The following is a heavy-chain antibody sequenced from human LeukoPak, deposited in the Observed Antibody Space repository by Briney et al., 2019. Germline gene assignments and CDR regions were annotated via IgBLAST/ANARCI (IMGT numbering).Heavy chain of an antibody. CDR2: ISGSGGSA. Sequence: GGTLRLPCAASGFTFSSYAMSWVRQAPGKGLEWVSAISGSGGSAYYADSVKGRFTISRDNSKNTLYLHMNSLRAEDTAVYYCAKDIVGGGNDYWGRGTLVIVSS. V-gene: IGHV3-23*01. J-gene: IGHJ4*02. CDR3: AKDIVGGGNDY. CDR1: GFTFSSYA. D-gene: IGHD2-15*01.